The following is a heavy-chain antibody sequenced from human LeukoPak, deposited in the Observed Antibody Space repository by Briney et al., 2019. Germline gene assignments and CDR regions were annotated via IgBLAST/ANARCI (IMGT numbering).Heavy chain of an antibody. CDR3: ASYCISRRCDSVFDY. CDR2: ISYDGSNK. Sequence: PGRSLRLSCAASGFTFSSYGMHWVRQAPGKGLEWVAVISYDGSNKYYADSVKGRFTISRDNAKNSLFLQMNSLRAEDTAVYYCASYCISRRCDSVFDYWGQGTLVTVSS. V-gene: IGHV3-30*03. J-gene: IGHJ4*02. CDR1: GFTFSSYG. D-gene: IGHD2-15*01.